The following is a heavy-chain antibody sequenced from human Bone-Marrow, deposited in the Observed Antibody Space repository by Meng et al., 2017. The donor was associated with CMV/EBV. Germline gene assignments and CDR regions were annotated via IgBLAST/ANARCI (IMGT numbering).Heavy chain of an antibody. Sequence: GSLRRSCAVSGGSISSSNWWSWVRQPPGKGLEWIGEIYHSGSTNYNPSLKSRVTISVDKSKNQFSLKLSSVTAADTAVYYCARDRWGKWELTGFYYYYGMDVWGQGTTVTVSS. CDR1: GGSISSSNW. D-gene: IGHD1-26*01. V-gene: IGHV4-4*02. J-gene: IGHJ6*02. CDR3: ARDRWGKWELTGFYYYYGMDV. CDR2: IYHSGST.